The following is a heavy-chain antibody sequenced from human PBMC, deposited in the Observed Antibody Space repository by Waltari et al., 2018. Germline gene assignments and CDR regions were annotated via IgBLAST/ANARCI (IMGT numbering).Heavy chain of an antibody. CDR3: ARDEARYYDIMTGGGYYGLDV. V-gene: IGHV4-61*02. D-gene: IGHD3-9*01. CDR1: GGSISRGSVD. CDR2: IFTSGST. J-gene: IGHJ6*02. Sequence: QVQLQESGPGLVRPSQTLSLTCTVSGGSISRGSVDWTWIRPPAGKGLEWVGHIFTSGSTKYNPSLKSRVSVSLDTSENQFSLRLSSVTAADTAVYYCARDEARYYDIMTGGGYYGLDVWGQGTTVTVSS.